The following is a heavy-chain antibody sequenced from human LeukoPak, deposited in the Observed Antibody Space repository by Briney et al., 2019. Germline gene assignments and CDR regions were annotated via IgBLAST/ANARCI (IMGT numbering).Heavy chain of an antibody. J-gene: IGHJ4*02. D-gene: IGHD3-10*01. Sequence: GGSLRLSCAASGFTFSSSWMTWVRQAPGKGLEWVANIKPDGSEGSYVDSVKGRFTISRDNAKNSLFLQMISLRAEDTAVYYCARDRGYKSFDYWGQGALVTVSP. CDR1: GFTFSSSW. CDR3: ARDRGYKSFDY. V-gene: IGHV3-7*04. CDR2: IKPDGSEG.